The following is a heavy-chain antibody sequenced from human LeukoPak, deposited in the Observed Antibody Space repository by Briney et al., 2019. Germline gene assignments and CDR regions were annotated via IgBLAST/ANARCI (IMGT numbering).Heavy chain of an antibody. V-gene: IGHV4-59*01. CDR3: ARDHSYYGSGYYYGMDV. Sequence: SETLSLTCTVSGGSISSYYWSWIRQPPGKGLEGRGYIYYSGSTNYTPSLKSRVTISVDTSKNQFSLKLSSVTAADTAVYYCARDHSYYGSGYYYGMDVWGQGTTVTVSS. CDR1: GGSISSYY. J-gene: IGHJ6*02. CDR2: IYYSGST. D-gene: IGHD3-10*01.